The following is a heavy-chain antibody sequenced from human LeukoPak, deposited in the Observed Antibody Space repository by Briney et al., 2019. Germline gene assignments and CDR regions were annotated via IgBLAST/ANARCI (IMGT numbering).Heavy chain of an antibody. CDR3: ARGGRYPPGYSSGYSFYGMDV. Sequence: SETLSLTCTVSGGSISSYYWSWIRQPPGKGLEWIGYIYYSGSTNYNPSLKSRVTISVDTSKNQFSLKLSSVTAADTAVYYCARGGRYPPGYSSGYSFYGMDVWGQGTTVTVSS. CDR2: IYYSGST. D-gene: IGHD6-19*01. J-gene: IGHJ6*02. V-gene: IGHV4-59*01. CDR1: GGSISSYY.